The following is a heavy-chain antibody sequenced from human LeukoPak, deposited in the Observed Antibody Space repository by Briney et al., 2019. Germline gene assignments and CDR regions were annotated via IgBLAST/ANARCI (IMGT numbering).Heavy chain of an antibody. CDR3: AREGVNYYDSSGYYAVS. J-gene: IGHJ5*02. CDR1: GLTVSNQF. V-gene: IGHV3-66*01. Sequence: GGSLRLSCAASGLTVSNQFMDWVRQAPGKGLEWVSTIYSGGAIYYSDSVRGRFTISRDSSQNTVYLQMNSLRAEDTAVYYCAREGVNYYDSSGYYAVSWGQGTLVTVSS. CDR2: IYSGGAI. D-gene: IGHD3-22*01.